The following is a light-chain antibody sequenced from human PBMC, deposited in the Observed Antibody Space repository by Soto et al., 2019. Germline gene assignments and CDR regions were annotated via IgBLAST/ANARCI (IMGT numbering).Light chain of an antibody. CDR1: QSISSW. CDR3: QQDDSYPWT. V-gene: IGKV1-5*03. J-gene: IGKJ1*01. Sequence: DIQMTQSPSNLSASVGDRVTITCRASQSISSWLARYQQKPGKAPKLLIYNASSLESGVPSRVRASGSGTEFTLTISSLQPDDFATYYVQQDDSYPWTFGQGTKVDIK. CDR2: NAS.